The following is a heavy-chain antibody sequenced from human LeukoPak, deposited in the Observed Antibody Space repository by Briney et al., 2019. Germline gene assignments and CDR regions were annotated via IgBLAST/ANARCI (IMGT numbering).Heavy chain of an antibody. CDR1: GFTFSAYW. V-gene: IGHV3-7*01. Sequence: GGSLGLSCAASGFTFSAYWMSWVRQAPGKELEWVANLKQDGSEKYYVDSVKGRFTISRDNAKNSLYLQMNSLRGEDTAVYYCARDDGFYSASGIYQNYFDHWGQGILVTVSP. J-gene: IGHJ4*02. CDR2: LKQDGSEK. D-gene: IGHD3-10*01. CDR3: ARDDGFYSASGIYQNYFDH.